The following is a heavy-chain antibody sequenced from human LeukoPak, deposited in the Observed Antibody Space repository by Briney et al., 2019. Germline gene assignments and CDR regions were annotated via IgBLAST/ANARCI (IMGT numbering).Heavy chain of an antibody. V-gene: IGHV4-39*01. Sequence: PSETLSLTCTVSGGSISSSSYYWGWIRQPPGTGLEWVGSIYYSGSTYYNPSLKSRVTISVDTSKNQFSLKLSSVTAADTAVYYCARLFEWQWLPQGYFDYWGQGTLVTVSS. D-gene: IGHD6-19*01. J-gene: IGHJ4*02. CDR3: ARLFEWQWLPQGYFDY. CDR1: GGSISSSSYY. CDR2: IYYSGST.